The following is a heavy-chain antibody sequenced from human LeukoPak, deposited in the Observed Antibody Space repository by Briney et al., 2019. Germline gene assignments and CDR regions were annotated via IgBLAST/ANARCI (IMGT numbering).Heavy chain of an antibody. D-gene: IGHD6-6*01. CDR1: GGSFSGYY. J-gene: IGHJ4*02. CDR2: INHSGST. V-gene: IGHV4-34*01. CDR3: ASYSSSARTFDY. Sequence: SETLSLTCAVYGGSFSGYYWSWIRQPPGKGLEWIGEINHSGSTYYNPSLKSRVTISVDTSKNQFSLKLSSVTAADTAVYYCASYSSSARTFDYWGQGTLVTVSS.